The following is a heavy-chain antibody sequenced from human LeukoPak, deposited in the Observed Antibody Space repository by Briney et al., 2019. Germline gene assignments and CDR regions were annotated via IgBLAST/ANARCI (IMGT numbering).Heavy chain of an antibody. V-gene: IGHV4-30-4*01. CDR1: GGSISSGDYY. CDR3: ARSPVLRYFDWLLGKGGYYYGMDV. CDR2: IYYSGST. Sequence: TSETLSLTCTVSGGSISSGDYYWSWIRQPPGKGLEWIGYIYYSGSTYYNPSLKSRVTISVDTSKNQFSLKLSSVTAADTAVYYCARSPVLRYFDWLLGKGGYYYGMDVWGQGTTVTVSS. J-gene: IGHJ6*02. D-gene: IGHD3-9*01.